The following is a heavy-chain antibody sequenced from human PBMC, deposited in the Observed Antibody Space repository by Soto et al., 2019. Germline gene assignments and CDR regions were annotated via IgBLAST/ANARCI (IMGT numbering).Heavy chain of an antibody. CDR1: GFTFNTYS. J-gene: IGHJ4*02. Sequence: GGSLRLSCAASGFTFNTYSFNWVRQAPGKGLEWVSSISNSSTNLYYADSVKGRFTISRDNAKNSLYLQMNSPKAEDTAVYYCARVKSTVTPKRPFDYWGQGTLVTVSS. V-gene: IGHV3-48*01. CDR3: ARVKSTVTPKRPFDY. CDR2: ISNSSTNL. D-gene: IGHD4-4*01.